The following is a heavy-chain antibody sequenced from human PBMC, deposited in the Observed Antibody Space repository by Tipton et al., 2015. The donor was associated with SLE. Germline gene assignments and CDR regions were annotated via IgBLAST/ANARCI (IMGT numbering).Heavy chain of an antibody. V-gene: IGHV3-23*01. CDR1: GFTFSIFA. Sequence: SLRLSCAASGFTFSIFAMSWVRQAPGKGLEWVAGIGHTGGSTYFAESAKGRFTISRDNSKHMLYLHMTGLRAEDAAVYFCAKETITIFVSFESWGQGTQVTVSS. D-gene: IGHD3-3*01. J-gene: IGHJ4*02. CDR2: IGHTGGST. CDR3: AKETITIFVSFES.